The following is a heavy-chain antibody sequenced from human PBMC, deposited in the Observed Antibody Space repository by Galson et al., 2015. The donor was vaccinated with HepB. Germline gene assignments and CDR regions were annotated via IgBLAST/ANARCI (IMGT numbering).Heavy chain of an antibody. CDR1: GFTFSNYG. CDR3: AKDPYLYSALAGTMAGFDY. Sequence: SLRLSCAASGFTFSNYGMHWVRQAPGKGLAWVAVISYVGSNKYYADSAKGRFTISRDNSKNTLYLQMNSLRAEDTALYYCAKDPYLYSALAGTMAGFDYWGQGTLVTVSS. D-gene: IGHD6-19*01. CDR2: ISYVGSNK. J-gene: IGHJ4*02. V-gene: IGHV3-30*18.